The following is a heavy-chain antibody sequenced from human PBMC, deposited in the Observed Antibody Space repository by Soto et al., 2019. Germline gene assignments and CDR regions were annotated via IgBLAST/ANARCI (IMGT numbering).Heavy chain of an antibody. CDR2: ITGSGGTT. D-gene: IGHD5-12*01. J-gene: IGHJ4*02. CDR1: GFTFSSYA. Sequence: PGGSLRLSCAASGFTFSSYAMSWVRQAPGKGLEWVSVITGSGGTTFHADSVKGRFAISRDNSKNTLYLQMNSLRVDDTAVYYCAKGRAVRPPSGYTFDWWGQGTQVTVSS. V-gene: IGHV3-23*01. CDR3: AKGRAVRPPSGYTFDW.